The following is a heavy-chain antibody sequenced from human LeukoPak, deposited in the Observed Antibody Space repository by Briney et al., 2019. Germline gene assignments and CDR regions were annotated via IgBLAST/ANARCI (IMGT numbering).Heavy chain of an antibody. CDR2: TYSDGST. CDR3: ARVLNDFWNGYYLDY. CDR1: GFTFSNNY. D-gene: IGHD3-3*01. J-gene: IGHJ4*02. V-gene: IGHV3-53*05. Sequence: GGSLRLSCTASGFTFSNNYMSWVRQAPGKGLECVSITYSDGSTDYADSVKGRFTISRDNSKNTLYLQMNSLRAEDTAIYYCARVLNDFWNGYYLDYWGQGTLVTVSS.